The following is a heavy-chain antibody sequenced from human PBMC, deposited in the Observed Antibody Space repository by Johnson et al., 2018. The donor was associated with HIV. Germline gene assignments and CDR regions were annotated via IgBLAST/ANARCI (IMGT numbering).Heavy chain of an antibody. CDR3: ARDKGEYYDAFDI. V-gene: IGHV3-30-3*01. D-gene: IGHD1-26*01. Sequence: QVQLVESGGGVVQPGRSLRLSCAASVFTFSSYAMHWVRQAPGKGLEWVAVISYDGSNKYYADSVKGRFTISRDNSKNTLYLQMNSLRAEDTAVYYCARDKGEYYDAFDIWGQVTMVTVSS. CDR2: ISYDGSNK. J-gene: IGHJ3*02. CDR1: VFTFSSYA.